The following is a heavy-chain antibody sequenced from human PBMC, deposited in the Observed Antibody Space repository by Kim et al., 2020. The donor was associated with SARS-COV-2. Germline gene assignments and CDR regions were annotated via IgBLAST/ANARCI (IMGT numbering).Heavy chain of an antibody. J-gene: IGHJ4*02. V-gene: IGHV1-3*01. D-gene: IGHD2-15*01. CDR1: GYTFTTYN. Sequence: ASVKVSCKASGYTFTTYNIHWVRQAPGQRLEWMGWIYAGNGNTKYSQKFQGRVTVTRDTSATTVYMELSSLRSEDTAIYYCARGYCRGGYCYSGDGVAYWGQGTLVSVSS. CDR3: ARGYCRGGYCYSGDGVAY. CDR2: IYAGNGNT.